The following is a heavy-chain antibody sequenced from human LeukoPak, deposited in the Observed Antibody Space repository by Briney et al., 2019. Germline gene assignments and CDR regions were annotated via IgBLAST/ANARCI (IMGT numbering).Heavy chain of an antibody. D-gene: IGHD1-1*01. J-gene: IGHJ4*02. CDR3: ATGYTTGSDY. Sequence: SETLSLTCTVSGGSIRTDHYYWAWIRQPPGKGLEWVASIYYTGATYYNLSLKSRLTISIDTSNNQFSLTLSSVRAADTAVYYCATGYTTGSDYWGQGTLVTVSS. V-gene: IGHV4-39*01. CDR1: GGSIRTDHYY. CDR2: IYYTGAT.